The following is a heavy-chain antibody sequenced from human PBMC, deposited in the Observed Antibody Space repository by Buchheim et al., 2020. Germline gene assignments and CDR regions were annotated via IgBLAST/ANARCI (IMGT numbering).Heavy chain of an antibody. CDR2: IYYSGST. V-gene: IGHV4-59*01. CDR3: ARVAGGNSYYYYYGMDV. J-gene: IGHJ6*02. Sequence: QVQLQESGPGLVKPLETLSLTCTVSGGSISSYYWSWIRQPPGKGLEWIGYIYYSGSTNYNPSLKSRVTISVDTSKNQFSLTLSSVTAADTAVYYCARVAGGNSYYYYYGMDVWGQGTT. CDR1: GGSISSYY. D-gene: IGHD4-23*01.